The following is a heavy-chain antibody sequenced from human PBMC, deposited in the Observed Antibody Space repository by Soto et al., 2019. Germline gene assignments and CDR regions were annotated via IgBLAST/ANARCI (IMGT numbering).Heavy chain of an antibody. D-gene: IGHD4-17*01. V-gene: IGHV4-30-4*01. CDR2: IYYSGST. CDR1: GGSISSYY. Sequence: PSETLSLTCTVSGGSISSYYWSWIRQPPGKGLEWIGYIYYSGSTYYNPSLKSRVTISVDTSKNQFSLKLSSVTAADTAVYYCARDAVTDDGMDVWGQGTTVTSP. CDR3: ARDAVTDDGMDV. J-gene: IGHJ6*02.